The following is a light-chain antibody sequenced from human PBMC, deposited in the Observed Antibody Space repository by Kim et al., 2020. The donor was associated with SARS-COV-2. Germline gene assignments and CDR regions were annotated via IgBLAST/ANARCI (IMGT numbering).Light chain of an antibody. Sequence: RVTISCPGSRSDIGAGYDVHWYQQFPGTAPKLLIYGNTNRPSGVPDRFSGSKSGTAGHLAITGLQAEDEADYYCQSYDTRLSGWVFGGGTQLTVL. J-gene: IGLJ3*02. CDR2: GNT. V-gene: IGLV1-40*01. CDR3: QSYDTRLSGWV. CDR1: RSDIGAGYD.